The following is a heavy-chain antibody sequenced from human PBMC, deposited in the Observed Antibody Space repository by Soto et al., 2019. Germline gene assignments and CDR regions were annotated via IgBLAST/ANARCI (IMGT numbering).Heavy chain of an antibody. CDR1: GFTFSSYS. CDR2: ISSSSSYI. J-gene: IGHJ6*02. CDR3: ARSSAGIVVVPAAITYGMDV. V-gene: IGHV3-21*01. Sequence: GSLRLSCAASGFTFSSYSMNWVRQAPGKGLEWVSSISSSSSYIYYADSVKGRFTISRDNAKNSLYLQMNSLRAEDTAVYYCARSSAGIVVVPAAITYGMDVWGQGTTVTVSS. D-gene: IGHD2-2*02.